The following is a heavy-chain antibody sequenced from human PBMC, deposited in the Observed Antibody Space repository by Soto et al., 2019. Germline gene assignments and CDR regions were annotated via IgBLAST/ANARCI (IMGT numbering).Heavy chain of an antibody. J-gene: IGHJ5*02. CDR3: ARDNEGGWFDP. D-gene: IGHD2-8*01. V-gene: IGHV3-13*01. Sequence: EVQLVESGGGLVQPGGSLRLSCAASGFTFSSYDMHWVRQATGKGLEWVSAIGTAGDTSYPAYVKGCLTISRENDKNSLYLQMTSLRAGDTAVYYCARDNEGGWFDPWGQGPMVTVSS. CDR2: IGTAGDT. CDR1: GFTFSSYD.